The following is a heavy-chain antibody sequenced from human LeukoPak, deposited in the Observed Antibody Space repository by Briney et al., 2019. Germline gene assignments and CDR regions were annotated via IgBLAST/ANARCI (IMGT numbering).Heavy chain of an antibody. CDR2: INHSGST. V-gene: IGHV4-34*01. CDR1: GGSFSGYY. Sequence: SETLSLTCSVYGGSFSGYYWSWIRQPPGKGLEWIGEINHSGSTNYNPSLKSRVSILADTSKNQFSLKLSSVTAADTAVYYCARGPSGYHNTGGQGTLVTVSS. CDR3: ARGPSGYHNT. J-gene: IGHJ4*02. D-gene: IGHD5-12*01.